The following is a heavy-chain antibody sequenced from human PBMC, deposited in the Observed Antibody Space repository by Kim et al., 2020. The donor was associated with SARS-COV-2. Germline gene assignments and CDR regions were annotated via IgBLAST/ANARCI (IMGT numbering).Heavy chain of an antibody. J-gene: IGHJ6*02. CDR1: GFSLSTSGMC. Sequence: SGPTLVNPTHTLTLTCTFSGFSLSTSGMCVSWIRQPPGKALEWLALIDWDDDKYYSTSLKTRLTISKDTSKNQVVLTMTNMDPVDTATYYCARITYDILTGYHYGMDVWGQGTTVTVSS. D-gene: IGHD3-9*01. CDR2: IDWDDDK. V-gene: IGHV2-70*01. CDR3: ARITYDILTGYHYGMDV.